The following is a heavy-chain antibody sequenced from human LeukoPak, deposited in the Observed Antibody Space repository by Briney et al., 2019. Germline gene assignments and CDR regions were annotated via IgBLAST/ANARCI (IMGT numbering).Heavy chain of an antibody. CDR1: GFTFSSYA. CDR2: IKQDGSEK. CDR3: ARGRAPGAIWTAFDI. Sequence: PGGSLRLSCAASGFTFSSYAMSWVRQAPGKGLEWVANIKQDGSEKYYVDSVKGRFTISRDNPNYSVYLQMNSLRAEDTAVYYCARGRAPGAIWTAFDIWGQGTLVTVSS. V-gene: IGHV3-7*01. D-gene: IGHD2-2*02. J-gene: IGHJ3*02.